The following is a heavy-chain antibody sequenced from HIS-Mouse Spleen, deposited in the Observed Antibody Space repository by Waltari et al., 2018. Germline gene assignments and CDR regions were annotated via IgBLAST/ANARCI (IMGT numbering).Heavy chain of an antibody. CDR1: GGSISSSSYY. CDR2: IDYRGVT. V-gene: IGHV4-39*07. J-gene: IGHJ2*01. D-gene: IGHD6-13*01. CDR3: AREIPYSSSWYDWYFDL. Sequence: QLQLQESGPGLVKPSETLSLTCTVSGGSISSSSYYWGWIRQPPGKGLEWIGGIDYRGVTCYDASLKSRVNISVDTSKNQLSLEVVAVNAADTAVYYCAREIPYSSSWYDWYFDLWGRGTLVTVSS.